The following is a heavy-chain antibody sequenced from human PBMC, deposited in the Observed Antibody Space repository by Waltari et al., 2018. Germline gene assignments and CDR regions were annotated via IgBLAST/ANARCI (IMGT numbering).Heavy chain of an antibody. J-gene: IGHJ4*02. CDR2: IDPGDADI. Sequence: EVQLVQSGAEVKKPGESLKISCTGSGYNFPTYWIGWVRQMPGRGLEWTGIIDPGDADIRYSSAFQGQVTISADKPINTAYLQWTSLQASDTAMYYCARPLVSRSSLPYYWGQGTLVTVSS. CDR1: GYNFPTYW. V-gene: IGHV5-51*01. D-gene: IGHD6-13*01. CDR3: ARPLVSRSSLPYY.